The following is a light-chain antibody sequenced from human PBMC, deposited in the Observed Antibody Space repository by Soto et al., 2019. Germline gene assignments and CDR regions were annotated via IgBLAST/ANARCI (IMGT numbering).Light chain of an antibody. Sequence: QLVLTQPPSASGTPGQRVTISCSGSSSNIGSNFAYWYQQLPGTAPKLLIYRNDQRPSGVPDRFSGSKSGTSASLAISGLRSEDEADYYCAAWDDSLSGVVFGGGTKLTVL. CDR2: RND. V-gene: IGLV1-47*01. CDR3: AAWDDSLSGVV. CDR1: SSNIGSNF. J-gene: IGLJ2*01.